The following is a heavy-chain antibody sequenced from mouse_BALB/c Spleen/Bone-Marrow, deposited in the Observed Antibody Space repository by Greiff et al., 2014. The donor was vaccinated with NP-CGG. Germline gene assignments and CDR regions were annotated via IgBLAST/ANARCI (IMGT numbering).Heavy chain of an antibody. CDR3: ARGKGIYLGFAY. V-gene: IGHV14-3*02. CDR1: GFNIKDTY. J-gene: IGHJ3*01. CDR2: IEPANGNT. D-gene: IGHD2-1*01. Sequence: VQLKQSGAELVKPGASVKLSCTASGFNIKDTYMNWVKQRPEQSLEWIGRIEPANGNTKYDPKFQGKATITTDTSSNTAYLQLGSLTSEDTAVYYCARGKGIYLGFAYWGQGTLVTVSA.